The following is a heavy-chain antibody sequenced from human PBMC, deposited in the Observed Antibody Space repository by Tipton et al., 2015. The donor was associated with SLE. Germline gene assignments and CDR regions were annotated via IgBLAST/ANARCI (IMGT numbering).Heavy chain of an antibody. CDR3: AKDRGNFAYWYFDL. CDR2: ISGSGGST. V-gene: IGHV3-23*01. CDR1: GFIFRNYA. Sequence: SLRLSCAASGFIFRNYAMTWVRQAPGKGLEWVSSISGSGGSTHYADSVKGRCTISRDNSKNTLYLQMNSLRAEDTAVYYCAKDRGNFAYWYFDLWGRGTLVTVSS. D-gene: IGHD4-23*01. J-gene: IGHJ2*01.